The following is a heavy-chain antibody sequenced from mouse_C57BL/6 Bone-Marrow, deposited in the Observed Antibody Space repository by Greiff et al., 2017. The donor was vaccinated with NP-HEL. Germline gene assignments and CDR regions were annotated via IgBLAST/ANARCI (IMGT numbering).Heavy chain of an antibody. D-gene: IGHD2-3*01. Sequence: EVKLMESEGGLVQPGSSMKLSCTASGFTFSDYYMAWVRQVPEKGLEWVANINYDGSSTYYLDSLKSRFIISRDNAKNILYLQMSSLKSEDTATYYGARDEDGYSPYWYFDVWGTGTTVTVSS. CDR2: INYDGSST. V-gene: IGHV5-16*01. CDR1: GFTFSDYY. CDR3: ARDEDGYSPYWYFDV. J-gene: IGHJ1*03.